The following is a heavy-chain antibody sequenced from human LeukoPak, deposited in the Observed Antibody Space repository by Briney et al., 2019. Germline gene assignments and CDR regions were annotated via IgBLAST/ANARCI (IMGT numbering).Heavy chain of an antibody. Sequence: PGGSLRLSCAASGFTFSSYAMSWVRQAPGKGLEWVSAISGSGGSTYYADSVKGRFAISRDNSKNTLYLQMNSLRAEDTAVYYCARSRYPIDDFDYWAREPWSPSPQ. CDR2: ISGSGGST. V-gene: IGHV3-23*01. D-gene: IGHD1-1*01. CDR3: ARSRYPIDDFDY. J-gene: IGHJ4*02. CDR1: GFTFSSYA.